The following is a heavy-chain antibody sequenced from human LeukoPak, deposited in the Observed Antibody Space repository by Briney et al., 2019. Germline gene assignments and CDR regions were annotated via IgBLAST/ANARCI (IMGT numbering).Heavy chain of an antibody. CDR1: GFTFRSYE. CDR2: ISDVGTT. D-gene: IGHD5-12*01. V-gene: IGHV3-48*03. J-gene: IGHJ4*02. CDR3: ARENSGYDGGFDY. Sequence: PGGSLRLSCTTSGFTFRSYEMSWVRQAPGKGLGWVSYISDVGTTYYADSVKGRFTISRDNAKNSLFLQMNSLRAEDTAVYFCARENSGYDGGFDYWGQGTLVTVSS.